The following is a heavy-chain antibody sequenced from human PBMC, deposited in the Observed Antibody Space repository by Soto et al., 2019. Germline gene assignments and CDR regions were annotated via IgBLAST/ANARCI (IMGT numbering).Heavy chain of an antibody. CDR3: ARRTNDYGGYYFDY. J-gene: IGHJ4*02. CDR2: INHSGST. Sequence: QVQLQQWGAGLLKPSETLSLTCAVYGGSFSGYYWSWIRQSPGKGLEWIGEINHSGSTNYNPSLKSRVTISVETSKNQFSLNPSSVTAADTAVYYCARRTNDYGGYYFDYWGQGTLVTVSS. V-gene: IGHV4-34*01. D-gene: IGHD4-17*01. CDR1: GGSFSGYY.